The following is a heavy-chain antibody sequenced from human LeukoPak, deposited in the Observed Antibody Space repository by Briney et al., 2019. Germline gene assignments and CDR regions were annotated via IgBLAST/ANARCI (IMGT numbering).Heavy chain of an antibody. Sequence: PSETLSLTCAVYGGSFSGYYWSWIRQPPGKGLEWIGEINHSGSTNYNPSLKSRVTISVDTSKNQFSLKLSSVTAADTAVYYCARELTYYDFWSGHTRGAFDIWGRGTMVTVSS. CDR2: INHSGST. D-gene: IGHD3-3*01. V-gene: IGHV4-34*01. J-gene: IGHJ3*02. CDR3: ARELTYYDFWSGHTRGAFDI. CDR1: GGSFSGYY.